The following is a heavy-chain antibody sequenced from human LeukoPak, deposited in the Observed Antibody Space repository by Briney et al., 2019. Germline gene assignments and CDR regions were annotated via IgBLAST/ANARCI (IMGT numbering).Heavy chain of an antibody. Sequence: SETLSLTCTVSGGSISSYYWSWIRQPPGKGLEWVGYIYYSGTTYYNPSLKGRGTISVDTSKNQFSLKLSSVTAADTAVYYCARSGPWGYYYASGSCYPDYWGQGTLVTVSS. CDR1: GGSISSYY. CDR3: ARSGPWGYYYASGSCYPDY. CDR2: IYYSGTT. J-gene: IGHJ4*02. D-gene: IGHD3-10*01. V-gene: IGHV4-30-4*01.